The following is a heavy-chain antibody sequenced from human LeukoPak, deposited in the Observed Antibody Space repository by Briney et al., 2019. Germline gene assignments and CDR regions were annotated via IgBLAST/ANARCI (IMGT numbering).Heavy chain of an antibody. D-gene: IGHD1-26*01. V-gene: IGHV1-8*03. CDR3: ARIIVGATQAAFDI. Sequence: ASVKVSCKASGYTFTSYDINWVRQATGQGLEWMGWMNPNSGNTGYAQKFQGRVTITRNTSISTAYMELSSLRSEDTAVYYCARIIVGATQAAFDIWGQGTMVTVSS. J-gene: IGHJ3*02. CDR2: MNPNSGNT. CDR1: GYTFTSYD.